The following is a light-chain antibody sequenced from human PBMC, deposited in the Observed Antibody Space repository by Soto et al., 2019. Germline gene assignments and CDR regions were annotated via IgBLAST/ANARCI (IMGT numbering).Light chain of an antibody. Sequence: QSVLTQPASVSGSPGQSITISCTGTSSDIGGYNFVSWYQQHPGKAPKLMVYQVSNRPSGFSNRFSGSKSGNTASLTISGLQAEDEAVYYCSSYAAGSTLVVFGGGTKVTVL. CDR1: SSDIGGYNF. CDR3: SSYAAGSTLVV. V-gene: IGLV2-14*01. CDR2: QVS. J-gene: IGLJ2*01.